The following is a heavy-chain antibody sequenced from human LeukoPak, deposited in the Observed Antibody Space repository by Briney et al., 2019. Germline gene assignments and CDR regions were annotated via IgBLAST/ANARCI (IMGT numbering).Heavy chain of an antibody. Sequence: ASVKISCKASGYSLTGYHMHWVRQAPGQGLEWMGRINPNSGDTNYAQKFQGRVTMTRDTSISTAYMELSRLRSDDTAVYYCARDYCSSTSCLFDYWGQGTLVTVSS. CDR3: ARDYCSSTSCLFDY. J-gene: IGHJ4*02. D-gene: IGHD2-2*01. V-gene: IGHV1-2*06. CDR1: GYSLTGYH. CDR2: INPNSGDT.